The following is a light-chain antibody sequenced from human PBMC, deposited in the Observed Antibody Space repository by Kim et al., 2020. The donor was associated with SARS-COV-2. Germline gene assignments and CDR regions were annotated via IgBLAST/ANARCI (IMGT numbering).Light chain of an antibody. V-gene: IGKV3-11*01. J-gene: IGKJ2*01. CDR2: DAS. CDR3: QQRSNWPYT. Sequence: SLSPGERATLSCRASQSIRDNLAWYQQKPGQSPRLLISDASNRATGIPARFSGSGSGTDFTHTISSLEPEDFAVYYCQQRSNWPYTFGQGTKLEI. CDR1: QSIRDN.